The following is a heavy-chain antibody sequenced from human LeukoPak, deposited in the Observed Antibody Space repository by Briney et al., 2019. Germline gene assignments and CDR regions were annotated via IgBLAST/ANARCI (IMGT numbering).Heavy chain of an antibody. D-gene: IGHD3-10*01. J-gene: IGHJ5*02. CDR3: ARHDTTSGTYYRRRTWFDP. Sequence: PSGTLSLTCAVSGGSISSSNWWSWVRQPPGKGLEWIGEIYHSGSTNYNPSLKSRVTISVETSKSQFSLKLNSVTAADTAVYYCARHDTTSGTYYRRRTWFDPWGQGTLVTVSS. V-gene: IGHV4-4*02. CDR2: IYHSGST. CDR1: GGSISSSNW.